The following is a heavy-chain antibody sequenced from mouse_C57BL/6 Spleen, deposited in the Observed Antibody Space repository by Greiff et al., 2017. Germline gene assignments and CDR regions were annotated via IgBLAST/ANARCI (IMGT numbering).Heavy chain of an antibody. CDR3: ERFGYGSSYVYAMDY. CDR2: ISYDGSN. CDR1: GYSITSGYY. J-gene: IGHJ4*01. D-gene: IGHD1-1*01. Sequence: EVKLQESGPGLVKPSQSLSLTCSVTGYSITSGYYWNWIRQFPGNKLEWMGYISYDGSNNYNPSLKNRISITRDTSKNQFFLKLNSVTTEDTATYYGERFGYGSSYVYAMDYWGQGTSVTVSS. V-gene: IGHV3-6*01.